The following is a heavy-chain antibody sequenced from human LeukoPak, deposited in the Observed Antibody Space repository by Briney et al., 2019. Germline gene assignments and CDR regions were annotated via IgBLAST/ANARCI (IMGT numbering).Heavy chain of an antibody. D-gene: IGHD3-22*01. CDR1: GGTFSSYP. V-gene: IGHV1-2*02. CDR3: ARPEYYYDSSGYPAY. CDR2: INPNSGGT. J-gene: IGHJ4*02. Sequence: SSVKVSCKASGGTFSSYPISWLRQAPGQGLEWMGWINPNSGGTNYAQKFQGRVTMTRDTSISTAYMELSRLRSDDTAVYYCARPEYYYDSSGYPAYWGQGTLVTVSS.